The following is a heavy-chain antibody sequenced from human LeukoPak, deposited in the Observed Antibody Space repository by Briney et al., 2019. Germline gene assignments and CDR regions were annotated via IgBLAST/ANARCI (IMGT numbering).Heavy chain of an antibody. Sequence: PSETLSLTCAVYGGSFSGYHWSWIRQPPGKGLEWIGEINHSGSTNYNPSLKSRVTISVDTSKNQFSLKLSSVTAADTAVYYCARAPDDSSGYYPLDYWGQGTLVTVSS. J-gene: IGHJ4*02. V-gene: IGHV4-34*01. D-gene: IGHD3-22*01. CDR2: INHSGST. CDR1: GGSFSGYH. CDR3: ARAPDDSSGYYPLDY.